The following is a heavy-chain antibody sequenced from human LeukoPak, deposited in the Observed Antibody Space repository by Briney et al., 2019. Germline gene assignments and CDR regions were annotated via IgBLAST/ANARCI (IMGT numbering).Heavy chain of an antibody. CDR2: INHSGST. CDR3: ARGKRGYSSSWYDY. J-gene: IGHJ4*02. V-gene: IGHV4-39*07. Sequence: SETLSLTCTVSGDSISSSGYYWSWIRQPPGKGLEWIGEINHSGSTNYNPSLKSRVTISVDTSKNQFSLKLSSVTAADTAVYYCARGKRGYSSSWYDYWGQGTLVTVSS. CDR1: GDSISSSGYY. D-gene: IGHD6-13*01.